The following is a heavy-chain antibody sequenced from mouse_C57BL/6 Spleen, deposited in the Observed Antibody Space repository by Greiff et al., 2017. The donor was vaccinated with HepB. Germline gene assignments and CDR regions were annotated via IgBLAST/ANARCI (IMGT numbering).Heavy chain of an antibody. CDR2: ISSGSSTI. D-gene: IGHD2-4*01. CDR1: GFTFSDYG. Sequence: EVMLVESGGGLVKPGGSLKLSCAASGFTFSDYGMHWVRQAPEKGLEWVAYISSGSSTIYYADTVKGRFTNSRDNAKNTLFLQMTSLGSEDTAMYYCARGYYDYDGVAYWGQGTLVTVSA. V-gene: IGHV5-17*01. CDR3: ARGYYDYDGVAY. J-gene: IGHJ3*01.